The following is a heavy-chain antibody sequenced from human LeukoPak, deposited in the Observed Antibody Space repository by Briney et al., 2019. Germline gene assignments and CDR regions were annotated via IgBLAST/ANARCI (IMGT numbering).Heavy chain of an antibody. CDR2: ISSSGSTI. CDR3: ARMGSGTTIFGVVITTLNDY. D-gene: IGHD3-3*01. CDR1: GFTFSDYY. Sequence: PGGSLRLSCAASGFTFSDYYMSWIRQAPGKGLEWVSYISSSGSTIYYADSVKGRFTISRDNAKNSLYLQMNSLRAEDTAVYYCARMGSGTTIFGVVITTLNDYWGQGTLVTVSS. V-gene: IGHV3-11*01. J-gene: IGHJ4*02.